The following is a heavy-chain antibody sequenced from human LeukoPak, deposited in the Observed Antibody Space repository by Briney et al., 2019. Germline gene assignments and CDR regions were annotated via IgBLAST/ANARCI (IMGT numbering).Heavy chain of an antibody. Sequence: GGSLRLSCAASGFTFSSYAMSWVRQGPGKGLEWVASIRSYGSYIHYADSVKGGFTISRDDAKKSLYLQMNSLRAEDTAVYYCARFSEVYYYVDVWGTGTTVTVSS. D-gene: IGHD2/OR15-2a*01. CDR2: IRSYGSYI. CDR1: GFTFSSYA. CDR3: ARFSEVYYYVDV. J-gene: IGHJ6*03. V-gene: IGHV3-21*01.